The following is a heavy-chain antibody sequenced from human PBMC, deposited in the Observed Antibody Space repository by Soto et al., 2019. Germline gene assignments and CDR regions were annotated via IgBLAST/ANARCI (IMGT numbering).Heavy chain of an antibody. V-gene: IGHV3-23*01. J-gene: IGHJ6*02. D-gene: IGHD1-7*01. CDR3: AKDRGTNYYYYGMDV. Sequence: PGGSLRLSCAASGLTFTNYAMSRVRQAPGKGLECVSAISSSGVSLHYADSVRGRFSISRDNSQNTLYLQMNSLRAEDTAVYYCAKDRGTNYYYYGMDVWGQGTTVTVYS. CDR2: ISSSGVSL. CDR1: GLTFTNYA.